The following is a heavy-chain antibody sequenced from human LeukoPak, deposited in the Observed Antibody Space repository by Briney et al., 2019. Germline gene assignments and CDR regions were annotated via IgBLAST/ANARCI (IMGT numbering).Heavy chain of an antibody. CDR1: GGSFSGYY. V-gene: IGHV4-34*01. CDR3: ASMVRGMIDY. D-gene: IGHD3-10*01. CDR2: INHSGST. J-gene: IGHJ4*02. Sequence: PSETLSLTCAVYGGSFSGYYWSWIRQPPGKGLEWIGEINHSGSTSYNPSLKSRVTISVYTSKNQFSLKLSSVTAADTAVYYCASMVRGMIDYWGQGTLVTVSS.